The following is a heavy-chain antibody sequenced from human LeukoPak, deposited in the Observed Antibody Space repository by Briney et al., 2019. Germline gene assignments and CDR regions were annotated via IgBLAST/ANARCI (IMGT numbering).Heavy chain of an antibody. J-gene: IGHJ4*02. CDR1: GGSISSSSYY. V-gene: IGHV4-39*07. Sequence: SETLSLTCTVSGGSISSSSYYWGWIRQPPGKGLEWIGSIYYSGSTYYNPSLKSRVTISVDTSKNQFSLKLSSVTAADTAVYYCARVPNYYDSSGYYRPFDYWGQGTLVTVSS. CDR2: IYYSGST. D-gene: IGHD3-22*01. CDR3: ARVPNYYDSSGYYRPFDY.